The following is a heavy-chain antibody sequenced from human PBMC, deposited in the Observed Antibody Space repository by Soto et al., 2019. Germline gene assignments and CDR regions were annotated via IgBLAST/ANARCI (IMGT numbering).Heavy chain of an antibody. D-gene: IGHD3-3*01. CDR3: PRQVVTIFGVRCFDP. J-gene: IGHJ5*02. CDR1: GGSISSSSYY. CDR2: IYYSGST. Sequence: SDTLSLTCTVFGGSISSSSYYWGWIRQTPGKGLEWIGSIYYSGSTYYNPSLKSRVTISVDTSKNQFSLKLSSVTAADTAVYYCPRQVVTIFGVRCFDPWGQGTLVTVSS. V-gene: IGHV4-39*01.